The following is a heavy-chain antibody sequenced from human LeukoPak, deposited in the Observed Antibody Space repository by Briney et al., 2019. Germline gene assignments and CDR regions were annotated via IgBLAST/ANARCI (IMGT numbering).Heavy chain of an antibody. CDR1: GYNFSNYW. D-gene: IGHD3-10*01. CDR2: MSPRDSDI. J-gene: IGHJ4*02. V-gene: IGHV5-51*01. Sequence: PGESLKISCKGSGYNFSNYWIGWVRQMPGKGLQWLGIMSPRDSDIRYSPSLQGHVTVSADKSISTAYLQWSSLKASDSAMYYCARRVSGSGSYYSDYWGQGTLVTVSS. CDR3: ARRVSGSGSYYSDY.